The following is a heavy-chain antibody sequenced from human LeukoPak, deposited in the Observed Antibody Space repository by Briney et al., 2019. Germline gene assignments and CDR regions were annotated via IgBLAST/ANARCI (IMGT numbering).Heavy chain of an antibody. V-gene: IGHV3-30*02. CDR2: IASDGNYK. Sequence: GGSLRLSCAASGFTFTHYGMHWVRQAPGKGLEWVAYIASDGNYKDYGDSVKGRFTISRDNSRNTLYLQMNSLRAEDTAVYYCAKDAPIFNDAFDIWGQGTMVTVSS. J-gene: IGHJ3*02. CDR3: AKDAPIFNDAFDI. CDR1: GFTFTHYG.